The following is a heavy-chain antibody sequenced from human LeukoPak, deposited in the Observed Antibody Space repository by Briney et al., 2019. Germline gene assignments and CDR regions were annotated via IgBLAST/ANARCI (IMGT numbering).Heavy chain of an antibody. CDR1: GFTFSSYS. Sequence: GGSLRLSCAASGFTFSSYSMNWVRQAPGKGLEWVSSISSSSYIYYADSVKGRFTISRDNAKKSLYLQMNSLRAEDTAVYYCARVARGVRSSSSYSDYWGQGTLVTVSS. CDR2: ISSSSYI. V-gene: IGHV3-21*01. CDR3: ARVARGVRSSSSYSDY. D-gene: IGHD6-6*01. J-gene: IGHJ4*02.